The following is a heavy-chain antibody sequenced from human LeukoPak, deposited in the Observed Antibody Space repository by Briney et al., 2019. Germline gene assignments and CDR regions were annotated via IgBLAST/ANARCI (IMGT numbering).Heavy chain of an antibody. CDR2: INTNTGNP. V-gene: IGHV7-4-1*02. J-gene: IGHJ4*02. Sequence: GASVKVSCKASGYTFTSYAMNWVRQAPGQGLEWMGWINTNTGNPTYAQGFTGRFVFSLDTSVSTAYLQISSLKAEDTAVYYCARGLRDGYNYYFDYWGQGTLVTVSS. CDR1: GYTFTSYA. D-gene: IGHD5-24*01. CDR3: ARGLRDGYNYYFDY.